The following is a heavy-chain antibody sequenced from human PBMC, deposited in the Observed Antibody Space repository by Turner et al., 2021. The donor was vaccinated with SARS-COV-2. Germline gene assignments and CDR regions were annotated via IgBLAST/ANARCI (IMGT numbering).Heavy chain of an antibody. Sequence: QAQLVQSGAELKKPGASVRVSCKTSGYTFTRDGTGWVRQAPGQGLECMGWISANNGNTNYAQKLQGRVTMTSDTSTSTAYMELRSLRSDDTAVYYCATEGGAGFDYWGQGTLVTVSS. CDR2: ISANNGNT. CDR3: ATEGGAGFDY. V-gene: IGHV1-18*01. D-gene: IGHD6-19*01. J-gene: IGHJ4*02. CDR1: GYTFTRDG.